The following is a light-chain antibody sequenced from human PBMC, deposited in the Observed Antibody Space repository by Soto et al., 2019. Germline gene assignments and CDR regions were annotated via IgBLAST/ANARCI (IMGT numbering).Light chain of an antibody. CDR3: CSYAGTYTPVV. CDR1: SSDVGGYNY. Sequence: QSVLTQPRSVSGSPGQSVTISCAGTSSDVGGYNYVSWYQQYPGKAPKLMISDVSKRPSGVPDRFSVSKSGNTASLTISGLQAEDEADYSCCSYAGTYTPVVFGGGTQLTVL. J-gene: IGLJ2*01. V-gene: IGLV2-11*01. CDR2: DVS.